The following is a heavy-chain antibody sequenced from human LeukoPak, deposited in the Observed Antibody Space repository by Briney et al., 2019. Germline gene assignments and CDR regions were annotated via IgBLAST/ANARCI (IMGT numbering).Heavy chain of an antibody. J-gene: IGHJ4*02. Sequence: GGSLRLSCTASGFTVSNNYMNWVRQAPGKGLEWVALIYSGGTTNYAESVKVRFTISRDNSNNTLYLQMTNVRVEDTAVYYCARDPPGIAASVSGGWAEGTLVTVSS. D-gene: IGHD6-13*01. CDR1: GFTVSNNY. CDR3: ARDPPGIAASVSGG. CDR2: IYSGGTT. V-gene: IGHV3-53*01.